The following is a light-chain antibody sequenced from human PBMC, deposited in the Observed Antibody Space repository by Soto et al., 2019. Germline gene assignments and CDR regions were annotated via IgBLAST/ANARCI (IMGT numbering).Light chain of an antibody. CDR1: QSVSNNY. Sequence: EIVLTQSPGTLSLSPGERATLSCRASQSVSNNYLAWFQQKPGQAPRVLIYGVSSRATGIPDRCSGSGSGRDFTLTISRLGREDCAVYCGQQYYTAPFTFGPGTAVDI. CDR2: GVS. J-gene: IGKJ3*01. V-gene: IGKV3-20*01. CDR3: QQYYTAPFT.